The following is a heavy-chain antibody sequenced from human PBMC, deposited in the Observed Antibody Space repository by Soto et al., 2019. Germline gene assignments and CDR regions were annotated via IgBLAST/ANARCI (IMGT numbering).Heavy chain of an antibody. CDR2: INPNSGGT. Sequence: QVQLVQSGAEVKKPGASVKVSCKASGYTFTGYYMHWVRQAPGQGLEWMGWINPNSGGTNYAQKFQGWVTMTRDTSISTAYMELSRLRSDDTAVYYCARGPPNTAMSIYYYYGMDVWGQGTTVTVSS. V-gene: IGHV1-2*04. CDR3: ARGPPNTAMSIYYYYGMDV. D-gene: IGHD5-18*01. CDR1: GYTFTGYY. J-gene: IGHJ6*02.